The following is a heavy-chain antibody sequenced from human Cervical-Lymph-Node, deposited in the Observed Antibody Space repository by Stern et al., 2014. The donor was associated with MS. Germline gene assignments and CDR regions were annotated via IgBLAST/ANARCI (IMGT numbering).Heavy chain of an antibody. V-gene: IGHV4-34*01. CDR2: INQSGSA. D-gene: IGHD6-13*01. Sequence: QVQLVQWGAGLLKPSETLSLTCAAYGGAFSNYYLTWVRQPPGKGLEWIGEINQSGSANYNPSLKSRVTISVDNSKNQFSLKVRSVADADTAIYYCARWAGAAAALGFYYYYGLDVWGQGTTVTVSS. CDR1: GGAFSNYY. J-gene: IGHJ6*02. CDR3: ARWAGAAAALGFYYYYGLDV.